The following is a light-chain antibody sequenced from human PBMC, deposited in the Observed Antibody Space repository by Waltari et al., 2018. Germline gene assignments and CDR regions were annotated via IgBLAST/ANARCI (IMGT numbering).Light chain of an antibody. Sequence: DIVMTQTPFSLPVTPGEPASISCRSSQSLLHSNGNTYLYWYVQKPGQSPRLLIYGVSTRFSGVPDRFSGSGSGTDFTLKISLVEAEDVGLYYCMQAIQTPPTFGQGTKVEIK. CDR1: QSLLHSNGNTY. CDR2: GVS. V-gene: IGKV2-29*01. CDR3: MQAIQTPPT. J-gene: IGKJ1*01.